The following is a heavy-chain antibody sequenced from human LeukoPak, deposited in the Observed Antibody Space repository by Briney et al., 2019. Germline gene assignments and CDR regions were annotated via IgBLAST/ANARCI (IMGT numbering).Heavy chain of an antibody. D-gene: IGHD2-2*01. J-gene: IGHJ5*02. CDR2: ISGSGGST. CDR1: GFTFSSYA. Sequence: PGGSLRLSCAASGFTFSSYAMSWVRQAPGKGLEWVSAISGSGGSTYYADSVKGRFTISRDNSKNTLYLQMNSLRAEDTAVYYCARSRGGIPAAMIGGFDPWGQGTLVTVSS. CDR3: ARSRGGIPAAMIGGFDP. V-gene: IGHV3-23*01.